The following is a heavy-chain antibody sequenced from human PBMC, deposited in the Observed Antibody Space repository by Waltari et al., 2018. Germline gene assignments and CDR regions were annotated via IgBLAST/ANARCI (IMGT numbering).Heavy chain of an antibody. D-gene: IGHD2-21*02. Sequence: VESGGGLVQPGGSLRLSCSGSGFTFSNSWMSWVRQAPGKGLAWVASIKQDGGEKYYVDSMKGRFTISRDNDNNSLFLQMDSLRVEDTAVYYCARGVTTVECWGQGALVTVS. J-gene: IGHJ4*02. CDR1: GFTFSNSW. CDR3: ARGVTTVEC. CDR2: IKQDGGEK. V-gene: IGHV3-7*04.